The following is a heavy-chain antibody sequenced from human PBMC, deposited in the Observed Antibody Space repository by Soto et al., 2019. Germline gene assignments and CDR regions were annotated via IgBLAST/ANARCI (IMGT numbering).Heavy chain of an antibody. J-gene: IGHJ5*02. Sequence: SETLSLTCTVSGGSINSYYWSWIRQPPGKGLEWIGYIYYSGSTNYNPSLKSRVTISVDTSKNQFSLKLGSVTAADTAVYYCARIPKDYDNWFDPRGQGTLVTVSS. CDR1: GGSINSYY. CDR3: ARIPKDYDNWFDP. D-gene: IGHD4-17*01. CDR2: IYYSGST. V-gene: IGHV4-59*08.